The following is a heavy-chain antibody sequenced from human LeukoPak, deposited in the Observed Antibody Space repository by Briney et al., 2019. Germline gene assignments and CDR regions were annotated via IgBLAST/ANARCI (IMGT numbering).Heavy chain of an antibody. CDR3: ARGGGLDV. D-gene: IGHD3-16*01. Sequence: PGGSLRLSCAASGFTFSSYSIHWVRQAPGKGLEWVSSISTSSTYIYYADSVKGRFTISRDNAKNSLYLQMSNLRAEDTAVYFCARGGGLDVWGQGATVTVSS. V-gene: IGHV3-21*04. J-gene: IGHJ6*02. CDR1: GFTFSSYS. CDR2: ISTSSTYI.